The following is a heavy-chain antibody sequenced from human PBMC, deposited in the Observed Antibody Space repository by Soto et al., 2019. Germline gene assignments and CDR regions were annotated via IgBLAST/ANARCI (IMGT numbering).Heavy chain of an antibody. Sequence: GGSLRLSCAASGFTFSSYAMSWVRQAPGKGLEWVSAISGSGGSTYYADSVKGRFTISRDSSKNTLYLQMNSLRAEDTAVYYCAKAEGVVVVAATLGYWGQGTLVTVSS. CDR1: GFTFSSYA. D-gene: IGHD2-15*01. CDR3: AKAEGVVVVAATLGY. CDR2: ISGSGGST. J-gene: IGHJ4*02. V-gene: IGHV3-23*01.